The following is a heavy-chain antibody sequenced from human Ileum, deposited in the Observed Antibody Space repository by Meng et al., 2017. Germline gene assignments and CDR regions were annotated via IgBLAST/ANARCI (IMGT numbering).Heavy chain of an antibody. J-gene: IGHJ5*01. Sequence: GESLKISCAASGFSFSDQSMSWVRQAPGKGLKWVSVIRDRDRGTYYADSVKGRFTISRDNSKNTLYLQMSSLKVDDTAVYYCVNRAWLESWGQGTLVTVSS. CDR3: VNRAWLES. CDR2: IRDRDRGT. D-gene: IGHD3-10*01. V-gene: IGHV3-23*01. CDR1: GFSFSDQS.